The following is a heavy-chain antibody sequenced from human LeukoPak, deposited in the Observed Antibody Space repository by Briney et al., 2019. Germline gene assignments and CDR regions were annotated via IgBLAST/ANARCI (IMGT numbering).Heavy chain of an antibody. CDR1: GGSVSNYY. Sequence: SETLSLTCTVSGGSVSNYYWSWIRQPPGKGPEWIGYIYYSGSTNYNPSLKSRLTISVGTSKNHFSLKLSSVTAADTAVYYCARTSIFGVVRFDPWGQGTLVTVSS. J-gene: IGHJ5*02. CDR3: ARTSIFGVVRFDP. V-gene: IGHV4-59*08. D-gene: IGHD3-3*02. CDR2: IYYSGST.